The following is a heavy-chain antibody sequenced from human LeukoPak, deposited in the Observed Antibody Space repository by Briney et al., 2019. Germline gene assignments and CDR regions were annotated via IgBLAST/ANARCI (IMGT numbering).Heavy chain of an antibody. CDR1: GGSINSYY. Sequence: SETLSLTCTVSGGSINSYYWSWIRQPPGKGLEWIGYIYYSGSTNYNPSLKSRVTISVDTSKNQFSLKLSSVTAADTAVYYCARVGSIAAAIGPFDPWGQGTLVTVSS. D-gene: IGHD6-13*01. J-gene: IGHJ5*02. CDR3: ARVGSIAAAIGPFDP. CDR2: IYYSGST. V-gene: IGHV4-59*01.